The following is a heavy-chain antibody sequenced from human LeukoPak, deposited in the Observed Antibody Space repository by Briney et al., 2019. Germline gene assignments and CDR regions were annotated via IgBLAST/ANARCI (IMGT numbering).Heavy chain of an antibody. J-gene: IGHJ5*02. V-gene: IGHV1-2*02. CDR2: INPNSGGT. CDR1: GYTFTGYY. D-gene: IGHD2-2*01. CDR3: ARDLPRYCSSTSCPNWFDP. Sequence: ASVKVSCRASGYTFTGYYMHWVRQAPGQGLEWMGWINPNSGGTNYAQKFQGRVTMTRDTSISTAYMELSRLSSDDTAVYYCARDLPRYCSSTSCPNWFDPWGQGTLVTVSS.